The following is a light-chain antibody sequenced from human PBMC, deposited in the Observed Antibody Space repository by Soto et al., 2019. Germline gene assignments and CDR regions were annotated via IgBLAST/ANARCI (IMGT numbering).Light chain of an antibody. CDR2: TNN. CDR3: ASWDDSVNGVV. Sequence: QSVLTQPPSASGTPGQRVTISCSGSSSNIGINTVNWYQHVPGTAPKLLIHTNNQRPSGVPDRVSGSKFGTSASLAISGLRSEDEADYYCASWDDSVNGVVFGGGTKLTVL. CDR1: SSNIGINT. J-gene: IGLJ3*02. V-gene: IGLV1-44*01.